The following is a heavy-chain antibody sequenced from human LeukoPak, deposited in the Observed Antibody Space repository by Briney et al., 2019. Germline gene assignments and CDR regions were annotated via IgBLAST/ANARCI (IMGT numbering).Heavy chain of an antibody. D-gene: IGHD3-22*01. CDR2: ISSSSSYI. V-gene: IGHV3-21*01. CDR3: ARDMTYYYDSSGYDYHYYYMDV. J-gene: IGHJ6*03. CDR1: GFTFSSYS. Sequence: GGSLRLSCAASGFTFSSYSMNWVRQAPGKGLEWVSSISSSSSYIYYADSVKGRFTISRDNAKNSLYLQMNSLRAEDTAVYYCARDMTYYYDSSGYDYHYYYMDVWGKGTTVTVSS.